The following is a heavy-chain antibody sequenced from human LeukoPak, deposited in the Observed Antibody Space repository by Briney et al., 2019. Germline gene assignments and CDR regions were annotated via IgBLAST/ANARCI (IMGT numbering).Heavy chain of an antibody. Sequence: PGGSLRLSCAASGFTFSTYNMYWVRQAPGKGPEWVSSISSFNSYIYYADSVKGRFTISRDNAKNSLHLQMNSLRVEDTGVYYCARDPSPRTSYYYYYMDVWGKGTTVTVSS. V-gene: IGHV3-21*01. CDR1: GFTFSTYN. D-gene: IGHD2-2*01. J-gene: IGHJ6*03. CDR2: ISSFNSYI. CDR3: ARDPSPRTSYYYYYMDV.